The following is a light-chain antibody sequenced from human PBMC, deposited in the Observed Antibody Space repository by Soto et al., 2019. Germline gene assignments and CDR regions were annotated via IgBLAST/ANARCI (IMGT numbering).Light chain of an antibody. CDR2: WAS. CDR3: QQYYRTPPT. J-gene: IGKJ1*01. CDR1: QSVLHSSNNKNY. V-gene: IGKV4-1*01. Sequence: DIVMTQSPDSLAVSLGERATINCKSSQSVLHSSNNKNYLAWYQQKPGQSPKLLIYWASTRESGVPDRFSGSGSGTDFTLTISSLQAEDVAVYYCQQYYRTPPTFGQGTKVDIK.